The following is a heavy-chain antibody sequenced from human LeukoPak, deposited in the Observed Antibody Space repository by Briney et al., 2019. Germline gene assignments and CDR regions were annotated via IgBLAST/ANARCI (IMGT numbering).Heavy chain of an antibody. Sequence: SETLSLTCAVYGGSFSGYYWSWIRQPPGKGLEWIGEINHSGSTNYNPSLKSRVTISVDTSKNQFSLKLSSVTAADTAVYYCATIRPGSSSSCYYYYMDVWGKGTTVTVSS. J-gene: IGHJ6*03. D-gene: IGHD6-6*01. CDR2: INHSGST. V-gene: IGHV4-34*01. CDR3: ATIRPGSSSSCYYYYMDV. CDR1: GGSFSGYY.